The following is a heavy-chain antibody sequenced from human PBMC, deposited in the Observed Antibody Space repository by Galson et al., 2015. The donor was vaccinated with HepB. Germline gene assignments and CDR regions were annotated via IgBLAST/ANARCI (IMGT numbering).Heavy chain of an antibody. J-gene: IGHJ6*02. D-gene: IGHD2-2*01. CDR2: VYYSGST. CDR1: GGSISSYY. V-gene: IGHV4-59*08. CDR3: ARLSCSSTSCTRYYYYYYGMDV. Sequence: ETLSLTCTVSGGSISSYYWSWIRQPPGKGLEWIGYVYYSGSTNYNPSLKSRVTISADTSKNQFSLKLSSVTAADTAVYYCARLSCSSTSCTRYYYYYYGMDVWGQGTTVTVSS.